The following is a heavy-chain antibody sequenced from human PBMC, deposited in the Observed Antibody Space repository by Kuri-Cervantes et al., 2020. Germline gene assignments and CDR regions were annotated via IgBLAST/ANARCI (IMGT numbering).Heavy chain of an antibody. Sequence: GESLKISCAASGFTFSSYAMYWVRQAPGKGLEWVAVISYDGSNKYYADSVKGRFTISRDNSKNTLYLQMNSLRAEDTAVYYCAKDADSSPYYFDYWGQGTLVTVSS. CDR2: ISYDGSNK. CDR1: GFTFSSYA. CDR3: AKDADSSPYYFDY. J-gene: IGHJ4*02. D-gene: IGHD6-19*01. V-gene: IGHV3-30*04.